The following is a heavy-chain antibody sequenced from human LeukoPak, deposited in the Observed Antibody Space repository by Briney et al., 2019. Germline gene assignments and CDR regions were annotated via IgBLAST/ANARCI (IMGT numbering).Heavy chain of an antibody. J-gene: IGHJ6*04. D-gene: IGHD3-10*02. CDR2: ISGSASST. CDR3: AELGITMIGDV. Sequence: PGGSLRLSCAASGFTFSNYAMSWVRQAPGKGLEWVSAISGSASSTYHADSVKGRFTISRDNSKNTLYLQMTSLRAEDTAVYYCAELGITMIGDVWGKGTTVTISS. V-gene: IGHV3-23*01. CDR1: GFTFSNYA.